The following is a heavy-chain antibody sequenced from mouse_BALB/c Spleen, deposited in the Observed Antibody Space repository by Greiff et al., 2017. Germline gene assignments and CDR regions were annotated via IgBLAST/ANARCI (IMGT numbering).Heavy chain of an antibody. Sequence: VQLQQPGAELVKPGASVKLSCKASGYTFTSYWMHWVKQRPGQGLEWIGEINPSNGRTNYNEKFKSKATLTVDKSSSTAYMQLSSLTSKDSAVYYCASGIPYAMDYWGQGTSVTVSS. CDR3: ASGIPYAMDY. CDR2: INPSNGRT. V-gene: IGHV1S81*02. D-gene: IGHD4-1*01. CDR1: GYTFTSYW. J-gene: IGHJ4*01.